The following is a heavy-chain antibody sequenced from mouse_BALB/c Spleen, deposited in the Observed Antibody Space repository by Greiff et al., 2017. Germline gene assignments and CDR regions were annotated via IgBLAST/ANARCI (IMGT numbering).Heavy chain of an antibody. CDR2: IWGDGST. CDR1: GFSLTSYG. V-gene: IGHV2-6-7*01. Sequence: VMLVESGPGLVAPSQSLSITCTVSGFSLTSYGVNWVRQPPGKGLEWLGMIWGDGSTDYNSALKSRLSISKDNSKSQVFLKMNSLQTDDTARYYCARDRDYYFDYWGQGTTLTVSS. CDR3: ARDRDYYFDY. J-gene: IGHJ2*01.